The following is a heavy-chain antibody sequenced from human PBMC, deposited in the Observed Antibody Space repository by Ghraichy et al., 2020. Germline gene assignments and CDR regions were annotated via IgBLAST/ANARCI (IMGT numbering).Heavy chain of an antibody. CDR1: AYTFNSYG. D-gene: IGHD3-10*01. V-gene: IGHV1-18*01. CDR2: ISVYNGNT. Sequence: ASVKVSCKASAYTFNSYGISWVRQAPGQGLEWMGWISVYNGNTNYAQKLQGRVTMTADTSTSTAYMELRSLRSDDTAVYYCAREVEGSGRYYPSDYWGQGTLVTVSS. J-gene: IGHJ4*02. CDR3: AREVEGSGRYYPSDY.